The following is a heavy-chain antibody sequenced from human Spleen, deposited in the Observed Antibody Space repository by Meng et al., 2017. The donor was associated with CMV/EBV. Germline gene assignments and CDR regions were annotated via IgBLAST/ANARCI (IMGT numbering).Heavy chain of an antibody. CDR1: GFTFSDYY. J-gene: IGHJ3*02. Sequence: GESLKISCAASGFTFSDYYMSWIRQAPGKGLEWVSYISSSGSTIYYADSVKGRFTISRDNAKNSLYLQMNSLRAEDTAVYYCARGSSWFGESADAFDIWGQGTMVTVSS. D-gene: IGHD3-10*01. V-gene: IGHV3-11*04. CDR2: ISSSGSTI. CDR3: ARGSSWFGESADAFDI.